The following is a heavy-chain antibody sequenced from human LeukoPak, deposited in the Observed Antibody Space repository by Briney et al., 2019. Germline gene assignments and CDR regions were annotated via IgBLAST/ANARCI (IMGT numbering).Heavy chain of an antibody. D-gene: IGHD3-22*01. J-gene: IGHJ4*02. CDR1: GFTFSSYG. Sequence: GGSLRLSCAASGFTFSSYGMHWVRQAPGKGLERVAFIRYDGSNKYYADSVKGRFTISRDNSKNTLYLQMNSLRAEDTAVYYCAKDSDYYDSSRSEYFDYWGQGTLVTVSS. CDR2: IRYDGSNK. CDR3: AKDSDYYDSSRSEYFDY. V-gene: IGHV3-30*02.